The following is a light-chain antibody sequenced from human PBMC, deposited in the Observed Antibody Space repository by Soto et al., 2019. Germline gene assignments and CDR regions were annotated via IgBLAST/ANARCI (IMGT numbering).Light chain of an antibody. V-gene: IGLV2-14*01. J-gene: IGLJ2*01. CDR1: SSDVGGYSY. CDR3: SSYTSSSVV. CDR2: EVS. Sequence: QSALTQPASVSGSPGQSFTISCTGTSSDVGGYSYVSWYQQHPGKAPKLMIYEVSNRPSGVSNRFSGSKSGNTASLTISGLQAEDEADYYCSSYTSSSVVFGGGTKLTVL.